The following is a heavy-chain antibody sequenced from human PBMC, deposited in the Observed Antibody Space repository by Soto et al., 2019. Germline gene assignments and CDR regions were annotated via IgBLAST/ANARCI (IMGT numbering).Heavy chain of an antibody. CDR1: GYTFTGYY. Sequence: ASVKVSCKASGYTFTGYYMHWVRQAPGQGLEWMGWINPNSGGTNYAQKFQGRVTMTRDTSISTAYMGLSRLRSDDTAVYYCARDGGYSGSYFMFDYWGQGTLVTVSS. CDR2: INPNSGGT. V-gene: IGHV1-2*02. J-gene: IGHJ4*02. D-gene: IGHD1-26*01. CDR3: ARDGGYSGSYFMFDY.